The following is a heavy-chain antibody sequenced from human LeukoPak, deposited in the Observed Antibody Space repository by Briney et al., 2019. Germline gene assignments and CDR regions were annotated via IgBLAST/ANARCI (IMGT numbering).Heavy chain of an antibody. D-gene: IGHD2-2*01. CDR1: GGSISSYY. CDR3: ARVRDIVVVPAAYFDY. V-gene: IGHV4-4*07. Sequence: SETLSLTCTVSGGSISSYYWSWIRQPAGKGLEWIGRIYTSGSTNYNPSLKSRVTMSVDTSKNQFSLKLSSVTAADTAVYYCARVRDIVVVPAAYFDYWGQGTLVTVSS. CDR2: IYTSGST. J-gene: IGHJ4*02.